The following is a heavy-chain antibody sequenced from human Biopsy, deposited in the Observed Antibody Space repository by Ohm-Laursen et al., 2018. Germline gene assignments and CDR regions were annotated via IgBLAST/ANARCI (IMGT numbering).Heavy chain of an antibody. Sequence: SLRLSCAASGFSVSSYDMNWVRQAPGKGLEWISYISETSSHIYDADSVRGRFTVARDIAKNSLYLQLNSLRADDTAIYYCAKDLHNYGMDVWGQGTTVTVSS. CDR2: ISETSSHI. CDR1: GFSVSSYD. CDR3: AKDLHNYGMDV. J-gene: IGHJ6*02. V-gene: IGHV3-21*01.